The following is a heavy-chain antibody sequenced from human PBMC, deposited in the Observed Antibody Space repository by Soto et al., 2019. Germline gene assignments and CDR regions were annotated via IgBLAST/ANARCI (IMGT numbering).Heavy chain of an antibody. CDR3: ARDGLFKSSGSYPHYFDY. CDR2: INPSGGST. J-gene: IGHJ4*02. V-gene: IGHV1-46*01. Sequence: ASVKVSCKASGYTFTSYYMHWVRQAPGQGLERMGIINPSGGSTSYAQKFQGRVTMTRDTSTSTVYMELSSLRSEDTAVYYCARDGLFKSSGSYPHYFDYWGQGTLVTVSS. D-gene: IGHD3-10*01. CDR1: GYTFTSYY.